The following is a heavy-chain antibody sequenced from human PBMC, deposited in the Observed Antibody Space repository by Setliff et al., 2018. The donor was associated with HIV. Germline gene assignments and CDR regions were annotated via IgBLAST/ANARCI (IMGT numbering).Heavy chain of an antibody. D-gene: IGHD5-12*01. CDR1: GYTFTSYA. V-gene: IGHV1-3*01. CDR3: ARACRDGYNFLAFDI. J-gene: IGHJ3*02. Sequence: ASVKVSCKASGYTFTSYALHWVRQAPGQRLEWMGWINAGNGNTKYLQKFQGRVTITRDTSASTAYMELSSLRSEDTAVYYCARACRDGYNFLAFDIWGQGTMVTVSS. CDR2: INAGNGNT.